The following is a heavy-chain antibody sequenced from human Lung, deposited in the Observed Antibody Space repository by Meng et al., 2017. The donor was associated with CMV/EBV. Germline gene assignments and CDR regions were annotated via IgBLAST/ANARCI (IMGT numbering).Heavy chain of an antibody. CDR1: GFTFISSS. CDR3: AAASNWDYYYYNAFDV. J-gene: IGHJ6*02. D-gene: IGHD1-26*01. CDR2: IVVETGNT. Sequence: KISCKASGFTFISSSVQWVRQARGQPLEWIGWIVVETGNTNYAQKFEEKVTISRDMSTNTAYMEVSSLGSDDSAVYYCAAASNWDYYYYNAFDVWGQGTXVTVSS. V-gene: IGHV1-58*01.